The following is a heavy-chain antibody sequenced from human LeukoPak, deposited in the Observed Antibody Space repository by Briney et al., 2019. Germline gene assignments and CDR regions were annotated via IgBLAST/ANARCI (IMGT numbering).Heavy chain of an antibody. V-gene: IGHV1-46*01. J-gene: IGHJ4*02. CDR1: GYTFTSYG. CDR3: ARDQNYYDSSGPDY. Sequence: ASVKVSCKASGYTFTSYGISWVRQAPGQGLEWMGIINPSGGSTSYAQKFQGRVTMTRDMSTSTVYMELSSLRSEDTAVYYCARDQNYYDSSGPDYWGQGTLVTVSS. CDR2: INPSGGST. D-gene: IGHD3-22*01.